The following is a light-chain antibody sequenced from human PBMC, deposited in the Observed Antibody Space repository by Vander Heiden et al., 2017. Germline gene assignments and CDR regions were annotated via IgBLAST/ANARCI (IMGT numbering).Light chain of an antibody. V-gene: IGLV2-14*01. CDR2: EVR. CDR3: CSYTRSSTLV. Sequence: QSALTQPASVSGCPGQSITISCTGTSSDIGDHDHVSWYQQHPGKVSKVIIYEVRKRPSGVSNRCSGSKSGNTASLTISGLQAEDDADYYCCSYTRSSTLVFGTGTKVTAL. J-gene: IGLJ1*01. CDR1: SSDIGDHDH.